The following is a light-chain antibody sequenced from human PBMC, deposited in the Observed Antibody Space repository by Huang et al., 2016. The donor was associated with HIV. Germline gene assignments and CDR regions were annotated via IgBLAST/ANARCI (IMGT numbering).Light chain of an antibody. CDR2: GAS. CDR3: QQYDSSPIFT. CDR1: QSVSSKY. V-gene: IGKV3-20*01. J-gene: IGKJ3*01. Sequence: EIVLTQSPGTVSLSPGERATLSCRASQSVSSKYLAWYQHKHGQAPRLLIYGASYRATGIPDRFSGSESGTDFTLTISRLEPEDFAVYYCQQYDSSPIFTFGPGTKVDIK.